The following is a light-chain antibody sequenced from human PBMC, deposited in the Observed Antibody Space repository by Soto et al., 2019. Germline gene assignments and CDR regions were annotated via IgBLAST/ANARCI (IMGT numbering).Light chain of an antibody. J-gene: IGLJ3*02. CDR3: AAWDDSLDGPV. V-gene: IGLV1-44*01. Sequence: QSVLTQPPSASGAPGQRVTISCSGSSSNIGSNTVNWYQQFPGTAPRVLMYSNNQRPSGVPDRFSGSKSGTSVFLAISGLQSDHEADYYCAAWDDSLDGPVFGGGTKLTVL. CDR2: SNN. CDR1: SSNIGSNT.